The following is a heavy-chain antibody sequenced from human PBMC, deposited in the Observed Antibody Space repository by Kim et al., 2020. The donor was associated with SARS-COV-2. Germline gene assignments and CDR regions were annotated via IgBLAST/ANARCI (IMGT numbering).Heavy chain of an antibody. CDR1: GGSFSGYF. CDR3: ARGPAGSAWY. Sequence: SETLSLTCTVYGGSFSGYFWSWIRQPQGQGLEWIGEISHIGNSNNSPSFKSRVTISIATAKNQFSLKLSSVTAADTAVYYFARGPAGSAWY. D-gene: IGHD6-25*01. V-gene: IGHV4-34*01. J-gene: IGHJ2*01. CDR2: ISHIGNS.